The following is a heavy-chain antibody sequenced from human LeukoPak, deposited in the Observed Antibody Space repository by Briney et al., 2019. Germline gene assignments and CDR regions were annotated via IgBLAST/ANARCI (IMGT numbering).Heavy chain of an antibody. CDR3: AKDMARPGWDILVGDYYYGMDV. D-gene: IGHD1-26*01. CDR1: YGSISSYY. J-gene: IGHJ6*02. Sequence: SETLSLTCTVSYGSISSYYWSWIRQPAGKGLEWIGRIYTSGSTNYNPSLKSRVTMSVDTSKNQFSLKLSSVTAADTALYYCAKDMARPGWDILVGDYYYGMDVWGQGTTVTVSS. CDR2: IYTSGST. V-gene: IGHV4-4*07.